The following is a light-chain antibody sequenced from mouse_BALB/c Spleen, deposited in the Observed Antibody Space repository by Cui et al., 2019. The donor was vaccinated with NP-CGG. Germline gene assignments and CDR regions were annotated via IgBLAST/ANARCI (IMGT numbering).Light chain of an antibody. J-gene: IGLJ1*01. CDR3: ALWSSNHWV. Sequence: QAVVTQESALTTSPGDTVTLTCRSSTGAVTTSNYANWVQEKPDHLFTGLIGGTNNRVPGVPARFSGSLIGDKAALTITGAQTEDEAIYFCALWSSNHWVFGGGTKLTVL. V-gene: IGLV1*01. CDR2: GTN. CDR1: TGAVTTSNY.